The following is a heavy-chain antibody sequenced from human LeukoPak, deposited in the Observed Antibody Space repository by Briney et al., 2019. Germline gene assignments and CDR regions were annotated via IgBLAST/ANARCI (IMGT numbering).Heavy chain of an antibody. J-gene: IGHJ4*02. D-gene: IGHD1-26*01. CDR3: ALGGGRYNFDY. Sequence: ASVNVSCKVSGYTLTELSIHWVRQAPGKGLEWMGGFDPEEGETIYAQTFQGRVKMTEHTSTDTAYMELSSLRSEDTAVYYCALGGGRYNFDYWGQGTMVAVSS. CDR2: FDPEEGET. V-gene: IGHV1-24*01. CDR1: GYTLTELS.